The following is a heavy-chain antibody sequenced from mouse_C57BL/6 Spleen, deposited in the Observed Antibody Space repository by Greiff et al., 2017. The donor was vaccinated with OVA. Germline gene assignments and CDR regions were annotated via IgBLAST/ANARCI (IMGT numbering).Heavy chain of an antibody. CDR1: GYAFSSSW. D-gene: IGHD2-3*01. Sequence: QVQLQQSGPELVKPGASVKISCKASGYAFSSSWMNWVKQRPGKGLEWIGRIYPGDGDTNYNGKFKGKATLTADKSSSTAYMQLSSLTSEDSAVSFCARGWAFDYWGKGTTLTVSS. CDR3: ARGWAFDY. CDR2: IYPGDGDT. V-gene: IGHV1-82*01. J-gene: IGHJ2*01.